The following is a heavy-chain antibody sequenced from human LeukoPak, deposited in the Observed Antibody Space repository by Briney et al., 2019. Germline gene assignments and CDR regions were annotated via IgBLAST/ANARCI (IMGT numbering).Heavy chain of an antibody. CDR1: GGSISSGGYY. Sequence: PQTLSLTCTVSGGSISSGGYYWSWIRQHPGKGLEWIGYIYYSGSTYYNPSLKSRVTISVDTSKNQFSLKLSSVTAADTAVYYCARDHRDSSRGYYYYYYYMDVWGKGTTVTVSS. V-gene: IGHV4-31*03. CDR3: ARDHRDSSRGYYYYYYYMDV. D-gene: IGHD2-21*02. J-gene: IGHJ6*03. CDR2: IYYSGST.